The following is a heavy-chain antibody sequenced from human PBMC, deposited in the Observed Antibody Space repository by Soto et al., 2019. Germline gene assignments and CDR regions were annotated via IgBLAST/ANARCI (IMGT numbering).Heavy chain of an antibody. J-gene: IGHJ4*02. CDR1: GFTFSSYS. Sequence: VGSLRLSCAASGFTFSSYSMNWVRQAPGKGLEWVSSISSSSSYIYYADSVKGRFTISRDNAKNSLYLQMNSLRAEDTAVYYCARDFCSGGSCYSDYCGQRTLVTVSS. V-gene: IGHV3-21*01. CDR2: ISSSSSYI. CDR3: ARDFCSGGSCYSDY. D-gene: IGHD2-15*01.